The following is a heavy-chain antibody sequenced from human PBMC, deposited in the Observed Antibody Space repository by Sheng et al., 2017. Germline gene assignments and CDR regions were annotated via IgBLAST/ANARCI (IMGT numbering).Heavy chain of an antibody. CDR2: ISWNSGSI. Sequence: ESVGGLVQPGRSLRLSCAASGFTFDDYAMHWVRQAPGKGLEWVSGISWNSGSIGYADSVKGRFTISRDNAKNSLYLQMNSLRAEDMALYYCAKSRLTGDAFDIWGQGTMVTVSS. D-gene: IGHD7-27*01. J-gene: IGHJ3*02. CDR3: AKSRLTGDAFDI. V-gene: IGHV3-9*03. CDR1: GFTFDDYA.